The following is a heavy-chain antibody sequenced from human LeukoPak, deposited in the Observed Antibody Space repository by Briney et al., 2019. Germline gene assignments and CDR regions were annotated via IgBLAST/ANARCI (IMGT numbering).Heavy chain of an antibody. J-gene: IGHJ5*01. CDR1: GYTFTSYY. CDR3: ARDRGIRGTNWFDS. Sequence: GASVKLSCKASGYTFTSYYIHWVRQAPGQGLEWMGIINPGAGSTTYAQKLQGRVSMTWDTSTSTVYMQLSSLRSEDTAVYYCARDRGIRGTNWFDSWGQGTLVFVSS. CDR2: INPGAGST. D-gene: IGHD3-10*01. V-gene: IGHV1-46*04.